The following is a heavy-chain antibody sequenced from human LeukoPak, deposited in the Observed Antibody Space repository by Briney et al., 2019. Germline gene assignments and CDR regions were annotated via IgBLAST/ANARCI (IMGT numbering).Heavy chain of an antibody. D-gene: IGHD2-2*01. J-gene: IGHJ4*02. V-gene: IGHV3-7*03. Sequence: GGSLRLSCAASGFTFSDYWMSWVRQAPGKGLEWVADIKQDGSEKYYVDSVKGRFTISRDNSKNTLYLQMNSLRAEDTAVYYCAKDVYCSSTSCYFDYWGQGTLVTVSS. CDR1: GFTFSDYW. CDR2: IKQDGSEK. CDR3: AKDVYCSSTSCYFDY.